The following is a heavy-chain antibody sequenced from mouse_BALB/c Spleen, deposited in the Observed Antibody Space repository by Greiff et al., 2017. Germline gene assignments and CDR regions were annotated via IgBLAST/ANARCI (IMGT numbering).Heavy chain of an antibody. D-gene: IGHD2-14*01. CDR3: AREGAYYRYDEFAY. Sequence: VQLKQSGPELVKPGASVKMSCKASGYTFTSYVMHWVKQKPGQGLEWIGYINPYNDGTKYNEKFKGKATLTSDKSSSTAYMELSSLTSEDSAVYYCAREGAYYRYDEFAYWGQGTLVTVSA. J-gene: IGHJ3*01. CDR1: GYTFTSYV. V-gene: IGHV1-14*01. CDR2: INPYNDGT.